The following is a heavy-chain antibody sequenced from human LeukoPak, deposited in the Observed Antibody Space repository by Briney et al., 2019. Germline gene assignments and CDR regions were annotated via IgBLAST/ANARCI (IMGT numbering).Heavy chain of an antibody. J-gene: IGHJ4*02. V-gene: IGHV1-18*01. CDR3: AREPAAYYYGSSGYYPFDY. Sequence: ASVKVSCKASGYTFTSYGISWVRQAPGQGLEWMGWIGAYNGNTNYAQKLQGRVTMTTDTSTSTAYMELRSLRSDDTAVYYCAREPAAYYYGSSGYYPFDYWGQGTLVTVSS. CDR2: IGAYNGNT. CDR1: GYTFTSYG. D-gene: IGHD3-22*01.